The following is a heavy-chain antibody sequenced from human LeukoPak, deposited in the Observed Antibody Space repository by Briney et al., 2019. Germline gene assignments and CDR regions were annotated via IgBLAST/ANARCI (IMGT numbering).Heavy chain of an antibody. Sequence: PGGSLRLSCAASGFTFSSYAMSWVRQAPGKGLEWVAGISGTGGSTHYADSVKGRSTISRDNSKNTLYLQMNSLRAEDTAVYYCAKDRGATGYFDYWGQGTLVTVSS. J-gene: IGHJ4*02. CDR2: ISGTGGST. CDR1: GFTFSSYA. V-gene: IGHV3-23*01. CDR3: AKDRGATGYFDY. D-gene: IGHD1-26*01.